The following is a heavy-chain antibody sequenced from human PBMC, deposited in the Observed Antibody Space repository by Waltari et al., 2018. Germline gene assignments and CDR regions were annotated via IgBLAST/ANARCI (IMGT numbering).Heavy chain of an antibody. D-gene: IGHD3-10*01. CDR3: ARGLGPTLAYYFDY. V-gene: IGHV3-66*02. J-gene: IGHJ4*02. CDR1: GLIFRSHY. CDR2: LYDSGEA. Sequence: EMQLVESGGGLVQPGGSLRLSCAASGLIFRSHYMSWVRQAPGKGLEWVAVLYDSGEAYYGDSVKGRFTISRDNSKNTVYLQMNTLSAEDTAVYYCARGLGPTLAYYFDYWGRGTLVTVSS.